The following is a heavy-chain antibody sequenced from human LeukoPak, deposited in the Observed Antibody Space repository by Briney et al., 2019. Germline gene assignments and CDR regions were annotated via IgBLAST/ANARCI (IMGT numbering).Heavy chain of an antibody. V-gene: IGHV1-2*02. CDR1: GYTFIEYN. Sequence: ASVKVSCKASGYTFIEYNMYWVRQAPGQGLEWMGRINPNSGDTYYAQKFQGRVTMTRDTSINTAYMELSRPTSDDTAVYYCARGTGSSWFDPWGQGTLVTVSS. CDR3: ARGTGSSWFDP. CDR2: INPNSGDT. D-gene: IGHD3-10*01. J-gene: IGHJ5*02.